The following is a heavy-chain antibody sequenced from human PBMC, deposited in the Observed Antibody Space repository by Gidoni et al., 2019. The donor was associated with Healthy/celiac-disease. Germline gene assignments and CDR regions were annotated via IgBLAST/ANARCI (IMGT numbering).Heavy chain of an antibody. J-gene: IGHJ4*02. V-gene: IGHV3-73*02. CDR1: GFTFSGSA. D-gene: IGHD3-16*02. CDR2: ISSKANSYAT. Sequence: EVQLVEYGGGLVQPGGSLKLSCAASGFTFSGSAKHWVRQASGKGLEWVGRISSKANSYATAYAASVKGRFTISRDDSKNTAYLQMNSLKTEDTAVYYCTRQLGDYIWGSYRSYYFDYWGQGTLVTVSS. CDR3: TRQLGDYIWGSYRSYYFDY.